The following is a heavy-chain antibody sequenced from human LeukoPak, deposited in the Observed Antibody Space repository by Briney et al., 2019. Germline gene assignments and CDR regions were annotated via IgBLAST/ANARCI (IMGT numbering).Heavy chain of an antibody. CDR3: ARDLGYCGGGNCYSGGFNI. CDR1: GDSISRSTYY. V-gene: IGHV4-39*07. J-gene: IGHJ3*02. CDR2: IFHTGSA. D-gene: IGHD2-15*01. Sequence: SETLSLTCTVSGDSISRSTYYWGWIRQPPGKGLQWIGSIFHTGSAHYNPSLMSRVTLSMETSKNQFSLRLSSVIAADTAVYYCARDLGYCGGGNCYSGGFNIWGQGTMVSVSS.